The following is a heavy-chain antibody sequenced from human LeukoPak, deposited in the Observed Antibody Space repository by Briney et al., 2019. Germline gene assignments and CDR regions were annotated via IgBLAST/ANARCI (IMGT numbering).Heavy chain of an antibody. CDR3: ARVPPRAVAGEHYFDY. Sequence: GASVKVSCKASGYTFTSYGISWVRQAPGQGLEWMGWISAYNGNTNYAQKFQGRVTITADKSTSTAYMELSSLRSEDTAVYYCARVPPRAVAGEHYFDYWGQGTLVTVSS. D-gene: IGHD6-19*01. CDR1: GYTFTSYG. V-gene: IGHV1-18*01. CDR2: ISAYNGNT. J-gene: IGHJ4*02.